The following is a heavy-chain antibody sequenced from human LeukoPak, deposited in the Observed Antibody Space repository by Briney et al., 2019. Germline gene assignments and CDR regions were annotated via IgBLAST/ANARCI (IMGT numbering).Heavy chain of an antibody. J-gene: IGHJ4*02. D-gene: IGHD1-26*01. CDR3: ARDSISGSYVHYDN. V-gene: IGHV7-4-1*02. Sequence: RWASVEVSCKASGYTFNRYGMNWVRQAPGQGLEWMGWVNTNTGNPTYAQGFTGRFVFSLDTSVSTAYLQINSLKAEDTAVYYCARDSISGSYVHYDNWGQGTLVTVSS. CDR2: VNTNTGNP. CDR1: GYTFNRYG.